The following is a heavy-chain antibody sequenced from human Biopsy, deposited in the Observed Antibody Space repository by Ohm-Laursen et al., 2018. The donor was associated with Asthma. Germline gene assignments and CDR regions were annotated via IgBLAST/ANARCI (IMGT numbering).Heavy chain of an antibody. CDR2: INSVFGTT. J-gene: IGHJ4*02. CDR1: GGTFNTYV. Sequence: SVKVSCKSPGGTFNTYVIGWVRQAPGQGLEWMGGINSVFGTTTYPQKFQDRVTITADDSTSTIYMELSSLRSEDTAVYYCARKAGSCISRTCYSLDFWGQGTLVTVSS. V-gene: IGHV1-69*13. CDR3: ARKAGSCISRTCYSLDF. D-gene: IGHD2-2*01.